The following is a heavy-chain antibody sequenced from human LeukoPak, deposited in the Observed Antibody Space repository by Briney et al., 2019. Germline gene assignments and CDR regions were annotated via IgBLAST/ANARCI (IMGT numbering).Heavy chain of an antibody. V-gene: IGHV1-69*05. D-gene: IGHD6-13*01. CDR3: ARGSIAAAGTGPDYYYYYMDV. CDR2: IIPIFGTA. Sequence: SVKVSCKASGGTFSSYAISWGRQAPGQGLEWMGGIIPIFGTANYAQKFQGRVTITTDESASTAYRELSSLRSEDTAVYYCARGSIAAAGTGPDYYYYYMDVWGKGTTVTVSS. CDR1: GGTFSSYA. J-gene: IGHJ6*03.